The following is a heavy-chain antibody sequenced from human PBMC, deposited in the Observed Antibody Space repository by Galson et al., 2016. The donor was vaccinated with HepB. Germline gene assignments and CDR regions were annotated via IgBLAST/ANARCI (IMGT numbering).Heavy chain of an antibody. CDR2: INHDGSTR. Sequence: CAASGFTFSPYWMYWVRQVPGKGLEWVSRINHDGSTRAYADFVKDRFTISRDNAAVHLEMNSLRVEDSALYYCARPRYTWTPRGAFDLWGQGTMVIVSS. CDR3: ARPRYTWTPRGAFDL. V-gene: IGHV3-74*01. D-gene: IGHD2-2*02. J-gene: IGHJ3*01. CDR1: GFTFSPYW.